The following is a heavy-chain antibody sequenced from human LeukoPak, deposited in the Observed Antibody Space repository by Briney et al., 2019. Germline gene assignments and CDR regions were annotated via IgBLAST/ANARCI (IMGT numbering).Heavy chain of an antibody. Sequence: GGSLRLSCAASGFTFSSYSMNWVRQAPGKGLEWVSSISSSSSYIYYADSVKGRFTISRDNAKNSLYLQMNSLRAEDTAVYYCARDFKWDIVVVPAALKGGDVGASDIWGQGTMVTVSS. CDR3: ARDFKWDIVVVPAALKGGDVGASDI. D-gene: IGHD2-2*01. CDR2: ISSSSSYI. V-gene: IGHV3-21*01. J-gene: IGHJ3*02. CDR1: GFTFSSYS.